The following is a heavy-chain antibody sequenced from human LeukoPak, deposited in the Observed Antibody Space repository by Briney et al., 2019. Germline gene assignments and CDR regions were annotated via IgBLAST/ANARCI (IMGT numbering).Heavy chain of an antibody. Sequence: GGSLRLSCAASRFTFSSYAMSWVRQAPGNGLEWVSAISGSGGSTYYADSVKGRFTISRDNSKNTLYLQMNSLRAEDTAVYYCAKDLEAMVQTRATWGQGTLVTVSS. V-gene: IGHV3-23*01. J-gene: IGHJ5*02. CDR3: AKDLEAMVQTRAT. CDR2: ISGSGGST. D-gene: IGHD3-10*01. CDR1: RFTFSSYA.